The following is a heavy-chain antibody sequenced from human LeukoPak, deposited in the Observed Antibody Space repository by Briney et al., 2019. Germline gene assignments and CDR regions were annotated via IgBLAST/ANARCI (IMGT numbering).Heavy chain of an antibody. CDR2: ISSSSSYI. CDR3: ARGLGYYDSSGYLVFDY. D-gene: IGHD3-22*01. J-gene: IGHJ4*02. V-gene: IGHV3-21*01. Sequence: GGSLRLSCAASGFTFSSYSMNWVRQAPGKGLEWVSSISSSSSYIYYADSVKGRFTISRDNAKNSLHLQMNSLRAEDTAVYYCARGLGYYDSSGYLVFDYWGQGTLVTVSS. CDR1: GFTFSSYS.